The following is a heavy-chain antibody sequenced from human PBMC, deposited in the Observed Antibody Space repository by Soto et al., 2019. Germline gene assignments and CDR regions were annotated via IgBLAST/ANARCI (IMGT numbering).Heavy chain of an antibody. CDR3: ARTNSSSPIDY. Sequence: SGPTLVNPTQTLTLTCAFSGFPLSTFGVGVGWIRQPPGKALEWLALIYWNDDKRYSPSLKSRLTITKDTSKNQVVLTMTNMDPVDTATYSCARTNSSSPIDYWGQGTLVTVSS. D-gene: IGHD6-6*01. CDR1: GFPLSTFGVG. CDR2: IYWNDDK. J-gene: IGHJ4*02. V-gene: IGHV2-5*01.